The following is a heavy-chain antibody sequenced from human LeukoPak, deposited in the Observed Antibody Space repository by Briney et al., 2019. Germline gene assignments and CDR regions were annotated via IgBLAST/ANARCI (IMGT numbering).Heavy chain of an antibody. CDR2: IRSKANSYVT. CDR3: ARDRRSGYSGYDYYYYYYMDV. J-gene: IGHJ6*03. CDR1: GFTFSGSA. V-gene: IGHV3-73*01. D-gene: IGHD5-12*01. Sequence: GGSLRLSCAASGFTFSGSAMHWVRQASGKGLEWVGRIRSKANSYVTAYAASVKGRFTISRDDSKNTAYLQMNSLKTEDTAVYYCARDRRSGYSGYDYYYYYYMDVWGKGTTVTVSS.